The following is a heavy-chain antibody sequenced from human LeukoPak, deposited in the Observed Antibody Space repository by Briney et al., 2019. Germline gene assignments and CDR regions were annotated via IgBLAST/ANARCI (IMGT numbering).Heavy chain of an antibody. D-gene: IGHD6-13*01. V-gene: IGHV4-59*08. CDR1: GGSISTYY. J-gene: IGHJ4*02. CDR3: ARAAGPLAAPDF. Sequence: SETLSLTCTVSGGSISTYYWSWIRQPPGKGLEWIGYIYYSGSTKYNPSLKSRVTISVDTSKNQFSLKLSSVTAADTAVYYCARAAGPLAAPDFWGQGTPVTVSS. CDR2: IYYSGST.